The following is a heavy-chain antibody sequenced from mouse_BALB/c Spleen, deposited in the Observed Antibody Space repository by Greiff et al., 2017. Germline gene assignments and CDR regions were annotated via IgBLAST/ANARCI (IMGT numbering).Heavy chain of an antibody. Sequence: VMLVESGPGLVAPSQSLSITCTVSGFSLTSYGVHWVRQPPGKGLEWLGVIWAGGSTNYNSALMSRLSISKDNSKSQVFLKMNSLQTDDTAMYYCARDGLGKGYAMDYWGQGTSVTVSS. CDR1: GFSLTSYG. CDR3: ARDGLGKGYAMDY. J-gene: IGHJ4*01. V-gene: IGHV2-9*02. D-gene: IGHD2-1*01. CDR2: IWAGGST.